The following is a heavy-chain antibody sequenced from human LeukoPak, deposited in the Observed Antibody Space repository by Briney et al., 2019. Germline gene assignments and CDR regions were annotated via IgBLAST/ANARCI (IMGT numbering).Heavy chain of an antibody. D-gene: IGHD3-22*01. CDR2: ISYDGSNK. J-gene: IGHJ3*02. Sequence: GGSLRLSCAASGFTFSSYAMHWVRQAPGKGLEWVAVISYDGSNKYYADSVKGRFTISRDNSKNTLYLQMNSLRAEDTAVYYCARVRDDSSGYDDAFDIWGQGTQVTVSS. CDR3: ARVRDDSSGYDDAFDI. V-gene: IGHV3-30*01. CDR1: GFTFSSYA.